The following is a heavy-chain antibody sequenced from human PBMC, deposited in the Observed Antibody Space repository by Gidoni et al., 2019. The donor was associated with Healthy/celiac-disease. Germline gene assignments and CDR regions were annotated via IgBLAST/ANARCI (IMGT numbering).Heavy chain of an antibody. CDR2: IYYSGSN. D-gene: IGHD3-22*01. CDR1: CGPVSSGSYY. Sequence: QVQLQESGPGLVKPSETLSLTCTVSCGPVSSGSYYWSWIRQPPGKGLEWIGYIYYSGSNNYNPSLKRRVTISVDTSKNQFSLKLSSVTAADTAVYYCARERYYDSSGYYYGWFDPWGQGTLVTVSS. CDR3: ARERYYDSSGYYYGWFDP. J-gene: IGHJ5*02. V-gene: IGHV4-61*01.